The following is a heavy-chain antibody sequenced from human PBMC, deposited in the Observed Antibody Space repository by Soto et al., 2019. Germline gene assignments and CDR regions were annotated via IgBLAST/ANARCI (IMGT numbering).Heavy chain of an antibody. D-gene: IGHD2-2*01. CDR2: IYYSGST. CDR1: GGSISSSSYY. V-gene: IGHV4-39*01. J-gene: IGHJ6*03. Sequence: NPSETLSLTCTVSGGSISSSSYYWGWIRQPPGKGLEWIGSIYYSGSTYYNPSLKSRVTISVDTSKNQFSLKLSSVTAADTAVYYCARHEVVVVPDAQSRVSDYYYMDVWGKGTTVTVSS. CDR3: ARHEVVVVPDAQSRVSDYYYMDV.